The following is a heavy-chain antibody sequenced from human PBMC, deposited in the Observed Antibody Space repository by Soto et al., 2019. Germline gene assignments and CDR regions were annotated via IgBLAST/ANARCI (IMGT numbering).Heavy chain of an antibody. CDR3: ASSTLGDTIFGVVTPNHYYYGMDV. V-gene: IGHV1-69*13. CDR2: IIPIFGTA. Sequence: SVKVSCKASGGTFSSYAISWVRQAPGQGLEWMGGIIPIFGTANYAQKFQGRVTITADESTSTAYMELSSLRSEDTAVYYCASSTLGDTIFGVVTPNHYYYGMDVWGQGTTVTVSS. D-gene: IGHD3-3*01. CDR1: GGTFSSYA. J-gene: IGHJ6*02.